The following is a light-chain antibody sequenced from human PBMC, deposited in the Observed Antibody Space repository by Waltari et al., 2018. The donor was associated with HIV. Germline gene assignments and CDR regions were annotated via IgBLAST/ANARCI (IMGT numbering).Light chain of an antibody. V-gene: IGLV1-47*01. CDR1: SSNIGGNF. J-gene: IGLJ1*01. Sequence: QSVLTQPPSASGTPGQRVTIPCSGSSSNIGGNFVSWYQQLPGTAPKLLIYRDNQRPSGVPDRFSGSKSGTSASLAINGLRSEDEADYYCAAWDDSLSGLYVFGTGTKVTVL. CDR2: RDN. CDR3: AAWDDSLSGLYV.